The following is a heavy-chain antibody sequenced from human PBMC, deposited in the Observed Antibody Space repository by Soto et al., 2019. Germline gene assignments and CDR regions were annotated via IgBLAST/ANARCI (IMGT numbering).Heavy chain of an antibody. V-gene: IGHV3-23*01. D-gene: IGHD3-22*01. CDR1: GFTFSSYA. CDR2: ISGSGGST. Sequence: EVQLLESGGGLVQPGGSLRLSCAASGFTFSSYAMSWVRQAPGKGLEWVSAISGSGGSTYYADSVKGRFTISRDNSKNTLYLQMNSLRAEDTAVYYCAKYWESITMIVVVMQPFDYWGQGTLVTVSS. CDR3: AKYWESITMIVVVMQPFDY. J-gene: IGHJ4*02.